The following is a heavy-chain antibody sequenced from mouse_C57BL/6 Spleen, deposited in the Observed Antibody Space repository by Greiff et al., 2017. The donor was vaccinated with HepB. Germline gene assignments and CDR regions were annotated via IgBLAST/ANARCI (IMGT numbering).Heavy chain of an antibody. J-gene: IGHJ1*03. V-gene: IGHV6-3*01. CDR1: GFTFSNYW. Sequence: EVKLQESGGGLVQPGGSMKLSCVASGFTFSNYWMNWVRQSPEKGLEWVAQIRLKSDNYATHYAESVKGRFTISRDDSKSSVYLQMNNLRAEDTGIYYCTGLWDVEGYFDVWGTGTTVTVSS. CDR3: TGLWDVEGYFDV. CDR2: IRLKSDNYAT. D-gene: IGHD4-1*01.